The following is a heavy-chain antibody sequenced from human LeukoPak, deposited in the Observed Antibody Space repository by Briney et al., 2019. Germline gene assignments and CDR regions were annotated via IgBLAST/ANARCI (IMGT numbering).Heavy chain of an antibody. CDR1: GYTFTSYY. V-gene: IGHV1-46*01. CDR2: INPSGGST. J-gene: IGHJ3*02. D-gene: IGHD6-13*01. Sequence: ASVKVSCKASGYTFTSYYMHWVRQAPGQGLEWMGIINPSGGSTSYAQKFQGRVTITTDESTSTAYMELSSLRSEDTAVYYCASNLRIAAAGTGAFDIWGQGTMVTVSS. CDR3: ASNLRIAAAGTGAFDI.